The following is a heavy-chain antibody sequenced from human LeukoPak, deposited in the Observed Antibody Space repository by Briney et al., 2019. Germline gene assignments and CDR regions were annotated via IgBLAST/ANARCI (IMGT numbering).Heavy chain of an antibody. J-gene: IGHJ6*02. CDR2: INPNSGGT. D-gene: IGHD2-2*01. CDR3: AREQPADNYYGMDV. Sequence: ASVKVSCKASGYTFTGYYMHRVRQAPGQGLEWMGRINPNSGGTNYAQKFQGRVTMTRDTSISTAYMELSSLRSDDTAVYYCAREQPADNYYGMDVWGQGTTVTVSS. V-gene: IGHV1-2*06. CDR1: GYTFTGYY.